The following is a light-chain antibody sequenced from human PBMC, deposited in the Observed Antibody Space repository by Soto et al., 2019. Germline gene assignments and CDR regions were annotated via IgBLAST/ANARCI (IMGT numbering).Light chain of an antibody. J-gene: IGKJ1*01. Sequence: EIVLTQSPGTLSWSPGERATLSCRAGQSVSSSYLAWYQQKPGQAPRPLIYGASSRAIGIPDRFSGSGSGTDFTLTISRLEPEDFAVYYCQQYGSSPWTFGQGTKVEIQ. CDR2: GAS. CDR3: QQYGSSPWT. CDR1: QSVSSSY. V-gene: IGKV3-20*01.